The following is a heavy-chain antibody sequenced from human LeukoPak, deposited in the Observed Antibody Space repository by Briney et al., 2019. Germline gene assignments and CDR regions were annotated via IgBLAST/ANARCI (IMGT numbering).Heavy chain of an antibody. CDR2: ISSSSSYI. Sequence: PGGSLRLSCAASGFTFSSYSMNWVRQAPGKGLEWVSSISSSSSYIYYADSVKGRFTISRDNAKNSLYLQMNSLRAEDTAVYYCARGHCSGGSCYSVDYWGQGTLVNVSS. J-gene: IGHJ4*02. D-gene: IGHD2-15*01. V-gene: IGHV3-21*01. CDR3: ARGHCSGGSCYSVDY. CDR1: GFTFSSYS.